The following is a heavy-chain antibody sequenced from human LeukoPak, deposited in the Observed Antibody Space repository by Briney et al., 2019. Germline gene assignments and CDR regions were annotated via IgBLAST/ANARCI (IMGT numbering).Heavy chain of an antibody. CDR2: INSDGSST. D-gene: IGHD6-19*01. CDR3: ARGEGVTGWYVGDY. Sequence: GGSLRLSFGASGFTFSSYAMSWGRQVSGKVVVWVSRINSDGSSTDYADSVKGRFTISRDNAKNTLYLQMNSLRVEDTAVYYCARGEGVTGWYVGDYWGQGTLVTVSA. V-gene: IGHV3-74*01. J-gene: IGHJ4*02. CDR1: GFTFSSYA.